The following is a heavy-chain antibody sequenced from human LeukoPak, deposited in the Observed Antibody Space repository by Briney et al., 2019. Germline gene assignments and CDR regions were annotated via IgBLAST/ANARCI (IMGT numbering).Heavy chain of an antibody. D-gene: IGHD3-10*01. CDR1: GFTFRDSW. CDR2: IKQEGTER. CDR3: ARDGGGPLD. Sequence: GGSLRLSCAASGFTFRDSWMSWVRQAPGKGLQWVANIKQEGTERNYVDSVKGRFTISRDNTRSSLYLYMNSLRAEDTAVYYCARDGGGPLDWGQGTLVTVSS. V-gene: IGHV3-7*01. J-gene: IGHJ4*02.